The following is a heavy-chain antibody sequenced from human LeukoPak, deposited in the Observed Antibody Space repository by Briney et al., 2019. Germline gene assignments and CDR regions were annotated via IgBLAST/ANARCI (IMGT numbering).Heavy chain of an antibody. V-gene: IGHV3-48*03. CDR1: GFTFSSYE. Sequence: GGSLRLSCAASGFTFSSYEMNWVRQAPGKGLEWVSYIGSSGTTKDYADSVKGRFTISRDNAKGSLYLQMDSLRAEDTAVYYCARDRRLHHWGQGTLVTVSS. CDR2: IGSSGTTK. CDR3: ARDRRLHH. J-gene: IGHJ1*01.